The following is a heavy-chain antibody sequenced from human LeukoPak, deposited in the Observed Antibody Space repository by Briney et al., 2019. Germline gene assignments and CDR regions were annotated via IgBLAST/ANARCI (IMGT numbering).Heavy chain of an antibody. V-gene: IGHV1-2*02. CDR1: GYSINAYY. CDR3: ARGLNLDP. Sequence: ASVKVSCKAFGYSINAYYMHWVRQAPGQALEWLGWINPNTGGTNYAQKFQGRVTITRDTSISTAYMGLSSLRFDGTALYYCARGLNLDPWGQGTLVTVSS. CDR2: INPNTGGT. J-gene: IGHJ5*02.